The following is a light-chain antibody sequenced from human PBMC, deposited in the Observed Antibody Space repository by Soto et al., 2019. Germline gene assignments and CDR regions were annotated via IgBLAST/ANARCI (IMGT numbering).Light chain of an antibody. CDR1: QSVSGH. CDR2: GTS. J-gene: IGKJ4*01. V-gene: IGKV3-11*01. Sequence: EIVMTQSPATLSVSPGERVTLSCRASQSVSGHLAWYHQKPGQPPRLLIYGTSNRATGIPARFSGSGSGTDLTLTISSLEPEDFAVYYCQQHSNWPLTFGGGTKVDIK. CDR3: QQHSNWPLT.